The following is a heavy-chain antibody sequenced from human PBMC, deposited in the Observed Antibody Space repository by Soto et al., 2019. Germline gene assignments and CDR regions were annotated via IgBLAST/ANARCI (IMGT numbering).Heavy chain of an antibody. D-gene: IGHD3-10*01. V-gene: IGHV3-30*18. CDR1: GFTFSGYG. CDR2: ISHDGSDR. CDR3: AKEIHFGELDY. Sequence: HVQLVESGGGVVQPGRSLRLSCAASGFTFSGYGMHWVRQAPGKGLEWVGVISHDGSDRYYADSVKGRLTISRDNSKNTLYLQMNSLRAEDTAVYYCAKEIHFGELDYWGQGTLVTVSS. J-gene: IGHJ4*02.